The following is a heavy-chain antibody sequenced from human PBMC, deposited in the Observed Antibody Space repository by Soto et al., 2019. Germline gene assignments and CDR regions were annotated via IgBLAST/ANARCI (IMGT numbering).Heavy chain of an antibody. V-gene: IGHV1-69*13. Sequence: ASVKVSCKASGGTFSSYAISWVRQAPGQGLEWMGGIIPIFGTANYAQKFQGRVTITADESTSTAYMELSSLRSEDTAVYYCARDGRGGNNWFDPWGQGTLVTVSS. CDR2: IIPIFGTA. CDR3: ARDGRGGNNWFDP. J-gene: IGHJ5*02. D-gene: IGHD2-15*01. CDR1: GGTFSSYA.